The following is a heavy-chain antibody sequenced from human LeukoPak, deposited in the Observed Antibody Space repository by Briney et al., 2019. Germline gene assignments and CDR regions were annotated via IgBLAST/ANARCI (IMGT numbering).Heavy chain of an antibody. CDR3: AKDPRLYGDWNYFQH. CDR2: IKDDGST. J-gene: IGHJ1*01. V-gene: IGHV3-74*01. Sequence: GGSLRLSCAASGFTFSTYWMHWVRQAPGKGLVWVSRIKDDGSTIYADSVKGRFTISRDNAKNTLYLQMNSLRAEDTAVYYCAKDPRLYGDWNYFQHWGQGTLVTVSS. CDR1: GFTFSTYW. D-gene: IGHD4-17*01.